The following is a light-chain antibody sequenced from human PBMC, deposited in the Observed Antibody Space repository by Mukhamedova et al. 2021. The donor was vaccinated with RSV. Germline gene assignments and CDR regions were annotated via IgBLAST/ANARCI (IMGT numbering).Light chain of an antibody. V-gene: IGKV2-30*01. Sequence: LVSTDGNTYLIWFQQRPGQSPSRLIYQVFNRDSGVPDRFSGSGSGTDFTLTISRVETEDVGVYYCMQGTHWPRTIGQGTKVEIK. CDR3: MQGTHWPRT. J-gene: IGKJ1*01. CDR2: QVF. CDR1: LVSTDGNTY.